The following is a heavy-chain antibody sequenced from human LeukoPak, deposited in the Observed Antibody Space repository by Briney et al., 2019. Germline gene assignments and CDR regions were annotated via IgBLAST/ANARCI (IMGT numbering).Heavy chain of an antibody. CDR2: IRYDGSNK. J-gene: IGHJ5*02. CDR1: GFTFSSYG. D-gene: IGHD3-10*01. CDR3: ARGPQTYYYGSSPNPHGHP. Sequence: PGGSLRLSCAASGFTFSSYGMHWVRQAPGKGLEWVAFIRYDGSNKYYADSVKGRFTISRDNAKNSLYLQMNSLRAEDTAVYYCARGPQTYYYGSSPNPHGHPWGQGTLVTVSS. V-gene: IGHV3-30*02.